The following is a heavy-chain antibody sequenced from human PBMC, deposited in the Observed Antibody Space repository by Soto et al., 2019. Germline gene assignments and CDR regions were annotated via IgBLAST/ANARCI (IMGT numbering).Heavy chain of an antibody. V-gene: IGHV4-4*02. CDR3: ARLLRHNYYGMDV. CDR1: GGSISSSNW. CDR2: IYHSGST. J-gene: IGHJ6*02. D-gene: IGHD2-15*01. Sequence: PSETLSLTCAVSGGSISSSNWWSWVRQPPGKGLEWIGEIYHSGSTNYNPSLKSRVTISVDKSKNQFSLKLSSVTAADTAVYYCARLLRHNYYGMDVWGQGTTVTVPS.